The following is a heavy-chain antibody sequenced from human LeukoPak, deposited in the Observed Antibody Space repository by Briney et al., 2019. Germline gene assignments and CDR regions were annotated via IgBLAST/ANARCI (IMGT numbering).Heavy chain of an antibody. D-gene: IGHD1-20*01. J-gene: IGHJ3*02. CDR2: IKQDGSEK. V-gene: IGHV3-7*03. Sequence: GGSLRLSCAASGFTFSSYWMSWVRQAPGKGLEWVANIKQDGSEKYYVDSVKGRFTTSRDNSKNTLYLQMNSLRAEDTAVYYCAKAHNWDHDAFDIWGQGTMVTVSS. CDR3: AKAHNWDHDAFDI. CDR1: GFTFSSYW.